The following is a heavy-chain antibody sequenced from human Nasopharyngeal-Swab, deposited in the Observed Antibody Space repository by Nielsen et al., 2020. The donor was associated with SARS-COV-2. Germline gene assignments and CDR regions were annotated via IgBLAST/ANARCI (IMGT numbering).Heavy chain of an antibody. J-gene: IGHJ4*02. CDR3: ARDDSSNYDFWSGYYTSFDY. Sequence: ASVKVSCKASGYTFTSYGISWVRQAPGQGLEWMGWNSAYNGNTNYAQKLQGRVTMTTDTSTSTAYMELRSLRSADTAVYYCARDDSSNYDFWSGYYTSFDYWGQGTLVTVSS. V-gene: IGHV1-18*01. CDR1: GYTFTSYG. CDR2: NSAYNGNT. D-gene: IGHD3-3*01.